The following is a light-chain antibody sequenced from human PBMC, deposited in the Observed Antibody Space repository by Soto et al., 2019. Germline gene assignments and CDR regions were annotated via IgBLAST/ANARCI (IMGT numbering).Light chain of an antibody. CDR1: QIINSN. CDR2: GAS. V-gene: IGKV3-15*01. Sequence: VEMTQSPATLSLSPGEGATLSCRASQIINSNLAWYQHKPGQAPRLLIYGASTRAPDAPARFSGSGSGTEFTLTISRLEPEDFAVYYCHQYNTSPDTFGQGTNLEI. CDR3: HQYNTSPDT. J-gene: IGKJ2*01.